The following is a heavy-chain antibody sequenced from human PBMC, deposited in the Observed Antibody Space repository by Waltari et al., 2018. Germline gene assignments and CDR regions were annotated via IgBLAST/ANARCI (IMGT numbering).Heavy chain of an antibody. V-gene: IGHV4-39*01. Sequence: QLQLQESGPGLVKPSETLSLTCTVSGGSISSSSYYWGWLRQPPGKGLEWIGSIYYSGRTYYNPSLKSRVTISVDTSKNQFSLKLSSVTAADTAVYYCARQTWIQLWLYAFDIWGQGTMVTVSS. D-gene: IGHD5-18*01. CDR3: ARQTWIQLWLYAFDI. CDR2: IYYSGRT. CDR1: GGSISSSSYY. J-gene: IGHJ3*02.